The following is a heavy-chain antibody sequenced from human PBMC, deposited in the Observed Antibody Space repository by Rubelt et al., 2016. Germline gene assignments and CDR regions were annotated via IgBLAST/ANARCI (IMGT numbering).Heavy chain of an antibody. CDR2: NSGSGGST. CDR3: AKGTGPRRGGTDY. J-gene: IGHJ4*02. V-gene: IGHV3-23*01. D-gene: IGHD3/OR15-3a*01. CDR1: GFTFSSYA. Sequence: EVQLLESGGGLVQPGGSLRLSCAASGFTFSSYALSWVRQAPGKGLEWGSANSGSGGSTYYADYVKGRFTISRDNSKNTLYLQMNSLRAEDTAVYYCAKGTGPRRGGTDYWGQGTLVTVSS.